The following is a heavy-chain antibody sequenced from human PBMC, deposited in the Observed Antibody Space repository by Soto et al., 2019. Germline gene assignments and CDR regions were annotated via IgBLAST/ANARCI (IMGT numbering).Heavy chain of an antibody. J-gene: IGHJ6*02. V-gene: IGHV4-59*01. D-gene: IGHD2-2*01. CDR1: GGSISSYY. CDR3: ARVEYCSSTSCYGMDV. Sequence: TLSLTCTVSGGSISSYYWSWIRQPPGKGLEWIGYIYYSGSTNYNPSLKSRVTISVDTSKNQFSLKLSSVTAADTAVYYCARVEYCSSTSCYGMDVWGQGTTVTVSS. CDR2: IYYSGST.